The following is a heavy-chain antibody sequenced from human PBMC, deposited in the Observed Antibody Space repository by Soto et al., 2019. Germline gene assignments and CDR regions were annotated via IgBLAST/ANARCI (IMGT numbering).Heavy chain of an antibody. V-gene: IGHV1-69*01. Sequence: QVQLVQSGAEVKKPGSSVKVSCKASGGTFSSYAISWVRQAPGQGLEWMGGNIPIFGTANYAQKFQGRVTITADESTSTAYMELSSLRSEDTAVYYCARGEKDGEQQLSYYYYGMDVWGQGTTVTVSS. D-gene: IGHD6-13*01. CDR2: NIPIFGTA. CDR1: GGTFSSYA. CDR3: ARGEKDGEQQLSYYYYGMDV. J-gene: IGHJ6*02.